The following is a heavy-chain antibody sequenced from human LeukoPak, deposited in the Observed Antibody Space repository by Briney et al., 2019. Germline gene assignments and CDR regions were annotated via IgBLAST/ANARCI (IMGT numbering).Heavy chain of an antibody. Sequence: ASVKVSCKASGYTFTSYDINWVRQATGQGLEWMGWMNPNSGNTGYAQKFQGRVTMTRNTSISTAYMELSSLRSEDTAVYYCARFTIDYGDFEPYFDYWGQGTLVTVSS. CDR1: GYTFTSYD. D-gene: IGHD4-17*01. CDR2: MNPNSGNT. J-gene: IGHJ4*02. V-gene: IGHV1-8*01. CDR3: ARFTIDYGDFEPYFDY.